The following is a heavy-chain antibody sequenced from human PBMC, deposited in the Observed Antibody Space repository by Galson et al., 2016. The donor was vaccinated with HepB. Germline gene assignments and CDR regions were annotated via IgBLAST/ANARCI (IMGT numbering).Heavy chain of an antibody. CDR2: IWYDGSKE. CDR1: GFTLSSFA. Sequence: SLRLSCAASGFTLSSFAMHWVRQAPGKGLEWVAIIWYDGSKEYYADFVKGRFTVSRDNSKNTLYLEINSLRAEDTAVYYCARSRGGVRGVLYYYYGLDVWGQGTTVTVSS. V-gene: IGHV3-33*08. CDR3: ARSRGGVRGVLYYYYGLDV. D-gene: IGHD3-10*02. J-gene: IGHJ6*02.